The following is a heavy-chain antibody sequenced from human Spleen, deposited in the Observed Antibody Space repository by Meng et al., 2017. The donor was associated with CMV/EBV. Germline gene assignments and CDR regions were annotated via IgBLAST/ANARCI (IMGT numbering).Heavy chain of an antibody. J-gene: IGHJ4*02. V-gene: IGHV3-11*04. CDR1: GFTFSALY. CDR2: INTGASRM. CDR3: ARDSYSYTY. Sequence: LSCAASGFTFSALYMAWIRQAPGKGLEWVSTINTGASRMYYADSVKGRFTLSRDNAKNSLYLQMNSLRVEDTAVYYCARDSYSYTYWGQGSLVTVSS. D-gene: IGHD5-18*01.